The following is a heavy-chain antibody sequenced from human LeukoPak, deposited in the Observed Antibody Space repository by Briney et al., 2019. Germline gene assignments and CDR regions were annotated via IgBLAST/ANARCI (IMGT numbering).Heavy chain of an antibody. Sequence: GGSLRLSCAASGFTFSSYAMSWVRQAPGKGLEWVSAISGSGGSTYYADSVKGRYTISRDNSKNTLYLQMNSLRAEDTAVYYCAKTDSSSWYVSNWFDPWGQGTLVTVSS. V-gene: IGHV3-23*01. J-gene: IGHJ5*02. CDR2: ISGSGGST. D-gene: IGHD6-13*01. CDR1: GFTFSSYA. CDR3: AKTDSSSWYVSNWFDP.